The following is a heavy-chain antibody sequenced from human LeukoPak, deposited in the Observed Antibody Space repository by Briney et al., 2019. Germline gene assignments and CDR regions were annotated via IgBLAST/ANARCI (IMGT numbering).Heavy chain of an antibody. V-gene: IGHV1-46*01. J-gene: IGHJ3*02. Sequence: ASVKVSCKASGYTFTSYYMHWVRQAPGQGLEWMGIINPSGGSTSYAQKFQGRVTMTRDTSTSTVYMELSSLRSEDTAVYYCAKGRQQWWTFDALDIWGQGTMVTVSS. D-gene: IGHD5-18*01. CDR2: INPSGGST. CDR3: AKGRQQWWTFDALDI. CDR1: GYTFTSYY.